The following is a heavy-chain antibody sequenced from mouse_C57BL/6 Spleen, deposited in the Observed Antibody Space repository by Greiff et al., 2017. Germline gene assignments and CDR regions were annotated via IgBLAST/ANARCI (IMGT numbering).Heavy chain of an antibody. CDR3: ARADYYGSSPDY. V-gene: IGHV1-80*01. J-gene: IGHJ2*01. Sequence: VQGVESGAELVKPGASVKISCKASGYAFSSYWMNWVKQRPGKGLEWIGQIYPGDGDTNYNGKFKGKATLTADKSSSTAYMQLSSLTSEDSAVYFCARADYYGSSPDYWGQGTTLTVSS. CDR2: IYPGDGDT. D-gene: IGHD1-1*01. CDR1: GYAFSSYW.